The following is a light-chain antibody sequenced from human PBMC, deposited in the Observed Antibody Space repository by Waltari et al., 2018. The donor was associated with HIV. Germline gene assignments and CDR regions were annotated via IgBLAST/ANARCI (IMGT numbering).Light chain of an antibody. Sequence: SVVTQPPQASGTPGQRVTISCSGNPSNIGSNYVFCYQHLPGTAPKLLIHRNDQRTSGVPDRCSGSTSGTSASLAISGLRSEDEADYYCVTWDDSLRGVVFGGGTKVAVL. CDR2: RND. CDR1: PSNIGSNY. V-gene: IGLV1-47*01. J-gene: IGLJ2*01. CDR3: VTWDDSLRGVV.